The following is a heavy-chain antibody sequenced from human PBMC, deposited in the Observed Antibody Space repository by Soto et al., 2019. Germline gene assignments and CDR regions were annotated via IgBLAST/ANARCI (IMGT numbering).Heavy chain of an antibody. CDR1: GFSLSTSEVG. D-gene: IGHD6-13*01. CDR3: AHSRVFDKFDP. V-gene: IGHV2-5*01. J-gene: IGHJ5*02. Sequence: QITLKESGPTLVKPTQTLTLTCTFSGFSLSTSEVGVGWIRQPPGKALEWLALIFWNDDERYNPSLKSRLTITKDISKNQMVLTMTNMDPGDSATYHCAHSRVFDKFDPRGQGTLVTDSS. CDR2: IFWNDDE.